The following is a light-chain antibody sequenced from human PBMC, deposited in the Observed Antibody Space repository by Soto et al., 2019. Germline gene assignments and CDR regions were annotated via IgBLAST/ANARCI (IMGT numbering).Light chain of an antibody. CDR2: GES. J-gene: IGKJ4*01. CDR1: QSISNY. Sequence: DLQMTQSPSSLSASVGDSVTITCRASQSISNYLNWYQKKLGKAPKLLIYGESSLQSGAPSRFSGSGWGTDFTLTINSLEPEDYATYYCHESMSVPFSFGGGTKLEIK. V-gene: IGKV1-39*01. CDR3: HESMSVPFS.